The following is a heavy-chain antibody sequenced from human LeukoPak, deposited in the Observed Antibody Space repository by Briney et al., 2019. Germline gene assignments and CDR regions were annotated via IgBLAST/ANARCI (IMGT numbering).Heavy chain of an antibody. J-gene: IGHJ4*02. Sequence: SETLSLTCAVSGGSISSSNWWSWVRQPPGKGLEWIGEIYHSGSTNYNPSLKSRVTISVDKSKNQFSLKLSSVTAADTAVYYCARDTATMSLYYFDYWGQGTLVTVSS. CDR2: IYHSGST. V-gene: IGHV4-4*02. D-gene: IGHD5-24*01. CDR3: ARDTATMSLYYFDY. CDR1: GGSISSSNW.